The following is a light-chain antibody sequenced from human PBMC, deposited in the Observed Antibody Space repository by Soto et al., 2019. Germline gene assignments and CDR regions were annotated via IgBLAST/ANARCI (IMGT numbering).Light chain of an antibody. CDR1: QSVLYSSNNKNF. CDR2: WAS. Sequence: DIVMTQSPDSLAVSLGERATINCKSSQSVLYSSNNKNFLAWYQQKPGQPPKLLIYWASTRESGVPDRFSGSGSGTDFTLPVSSLQAEDVAIYYCQQYYTIPWTFGHGTKVEIK. V-gene: IGKV4-1*01. J-gene: IGKJ1*01. CDR3: QQYYTIPWT.